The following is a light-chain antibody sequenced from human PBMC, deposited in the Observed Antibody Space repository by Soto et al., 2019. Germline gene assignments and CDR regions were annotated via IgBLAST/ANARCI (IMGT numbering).Light chain of an antibody. CDR2: AAS. J-gene: IGKJ4*01. CDR1: QAITNY. CDR3: QQSYTTPRLS. Sequence: DIQMTQSPSSLSASVGDRVTITCRASQAITNYLAWYQEKPGKVPKLLIYAASTLQSGVPSRFSGSGSGTDFALTINSLQPEDFATYYCQQSYTTPRLSFGGGTKVDI. V-gene: IGKV1-27*01.